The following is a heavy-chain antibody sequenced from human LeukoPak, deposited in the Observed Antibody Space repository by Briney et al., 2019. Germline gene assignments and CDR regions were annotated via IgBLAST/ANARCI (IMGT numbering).Heavy chain of an antibody. CDR2: ITGRSSTI. CDR3: AKGYYYDSSAQAPPFDY. CDR1: GFTFSSYS. V-gene: IGHV3-48*04. D-gene: IGHD3-22*01. Sequence: GGSLRLSCAASGFTFSSYSMNWVRQAPGKGLEWVSYITGRSSTIYYADSVKGRFTISRDNAKNSLYLQMNSLRAEDTALYYCAKGYYYDSSAQAPPFDYWGQGTLVTVSS. J-gene: IGHJ4*02.